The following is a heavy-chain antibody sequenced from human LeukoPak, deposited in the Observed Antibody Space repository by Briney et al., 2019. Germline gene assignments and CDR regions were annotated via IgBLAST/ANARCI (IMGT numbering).Heavy chain of an antibody. Sequence: GASVKVSCKASGYTFTSYDINWVRQATGQRLEWMGWMNPNSGNTGHAQKFQGRVTMTRNTSISTAYMELSSLRSEGTAVYCCARALGIAVAAVGYWGQGTLVTVSS. CDR2: MNPNSGNT. D-gene: IGHD6-19*01. CDR1: GYTFTSYD. J-gene: IGHJ4*02. V-gene: IGHV1-8*01. CDR3: ARALGIAVAAVGY.